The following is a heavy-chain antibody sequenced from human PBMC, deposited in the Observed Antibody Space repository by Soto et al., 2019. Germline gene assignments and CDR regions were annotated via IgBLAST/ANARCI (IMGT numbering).Heavy chain of an antibody. CDR3: ASSWQQNGMDV. CDR1: GFTFSSYW. D-gene: IGHD6-13*01. V-gene: IGHV3-74*01. J-gene: IGHJ6*02. Sequence: EVQLVESGGGLVQPGGSLRLSCAASGFTFSSYWMHWVRQAPGKGLVWVSRINSDGSSTSYADSVKGRFTISRDNAKNTMYLQMNSLRAEDTAVYYWASSWQQNGMDVWGQGTTVTVSS. CDR2: INSDGSST.